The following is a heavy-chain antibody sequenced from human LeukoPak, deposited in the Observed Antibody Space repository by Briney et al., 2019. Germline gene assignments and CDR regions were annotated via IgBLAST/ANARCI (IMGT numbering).Heavy chain of an antibody. CDR1: GFTFSSYA. CDR3: ARGYCSSTSCYLGY. J-gene: IGHJ4*02. CDR2: ISYDGSNK. D-gene: IGHD2-2*01. Sequence: PGRSLRLSCAAFGFTFSSYAMHWVRQAPGKGLEWVAVISYDGSNKYYADSVKGRFTISRDNSKNTLYLQMNSLRAEDTAVYYCARGYCSSTSCYLGYWGQGTLVTVSS. V-gene: IGHV3-30-3*01.